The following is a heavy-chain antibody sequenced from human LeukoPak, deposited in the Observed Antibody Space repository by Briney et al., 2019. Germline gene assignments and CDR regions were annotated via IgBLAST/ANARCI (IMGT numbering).Heavy chain of an antibody. CDR3: ARDKYGGDI. Sequence: SETLSLTCTVSGGSISSYYWSWIRQPAGKGLGWIGRIYTSGSTNYNPSLKSRVTMSVDTSKNQFSLKLSSVTAADTAVYYCARDKYGGDIWGQGTMVTVSS. CDR2: IYTSGST. V-gene: IGHV4-4*07. J-gene: IGHJ3*02. D-gene: IGHD4/OR15-4a*01. CDR1: GGSISSYY.